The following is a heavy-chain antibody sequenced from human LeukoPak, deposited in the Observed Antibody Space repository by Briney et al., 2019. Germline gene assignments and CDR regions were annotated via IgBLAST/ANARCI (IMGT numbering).Heavy chain of an antibody. CDR1: GFTFSSYT. V-gene: IGHV3-64*01. CDR2: ISSSGGST. CDR3: ARAPYYYGSARYYSDY. Sequence: PGGSLRLSCAASGFTFSSYTMHWVRQAPGKGLEYVSAISSSGGSTYYANSVKGRFTMSRDNSKNTLYLQMGSLRAEDMAVYYCARAPYYYGSARYYSDYWGQGTLVTVSS. D-gene: IGHD3-10*01. J-gene: IGHJ4*02.